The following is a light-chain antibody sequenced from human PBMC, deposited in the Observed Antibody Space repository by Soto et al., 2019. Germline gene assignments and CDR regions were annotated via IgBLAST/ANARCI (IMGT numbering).Light chain of an antibody. CDR2: LGS. J-gene: IGKJ5*01. V-gene: IGKV2-28*01. Sequence: DLVMTQSPLSLPVTPGEPASISCRSSQSLLNSNGYNYLVSYLQKPGQSPQLLIYLGSTRASGVPDRFSGSGSGTDFTLRISRVETDDVGVSYCMQGLQTPITFGPGTLLEIK. CDR3: MQGLQTPIT. CDR1: QSLLNSNGYNY.